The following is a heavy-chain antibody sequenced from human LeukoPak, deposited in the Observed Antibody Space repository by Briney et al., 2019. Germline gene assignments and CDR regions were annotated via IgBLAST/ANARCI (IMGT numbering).Heavy chain of an antibody. CDR1: GFTFSSYA. CDR2: ISGSGGST. Sequence: GGSLRLSCAASGFTFSSYAMSWVRQAPGKGLEWVSAISGSGGSTYYADSVKGWFTISRDNSKNTLYLQMNSLRAEDTAVYYCAKEGDMVTATLNWFDPWGQGTLVTVSS. V-gene: IGHV3-23*01. J-gene: IGHJ5*02. D-gene: IGHD2-21*02. CDR3: AKEGDMVTATLNWFDP.